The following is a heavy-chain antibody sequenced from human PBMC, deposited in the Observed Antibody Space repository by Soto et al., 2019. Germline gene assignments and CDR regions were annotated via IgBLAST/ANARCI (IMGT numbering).Heavy chain of an antibody. CDR1: GDTFTDYY. Sequence: QVQLMQSGAEVKKPGASVKGSCKASGDTFTDYYIHWVRQAPGPGLEWMGTVNPSGGHTTYAQHFLGRVTMTRDTSTSTLYMELTSLTSDDTAIYYCARGGHVVVVTAALDYWGQGTLVTVSS. CDR2: VNPSGGHT. J-gene: IGHJ4*02. V-gene: IGHV1-46*01. CDR3: ARGGHVVVVTAALDY. D-gene: IGHD2-21*02.